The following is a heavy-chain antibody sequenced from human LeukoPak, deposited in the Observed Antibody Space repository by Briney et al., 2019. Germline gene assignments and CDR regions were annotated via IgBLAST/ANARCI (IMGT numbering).Heavy chain of an antibody. J-gene: IGHJ4*02. D-gene: IGHD4-17*01. V-gene: IGHV3-23*01. CDR1: GFTFSSYG. CDR2: ISGSGGST. CDR3: AKGPDYGDYYFDY. Sequence: PGGSLRLSCAASGFTFSSYGMSWVRQAPGKGLEWVSAISGSGGSTYYADSVKGRFTISRDNSKNTLYLQMNSLRAEDTAVYYCAKGPDYGDYYFDYWGQGTLVTVSS.